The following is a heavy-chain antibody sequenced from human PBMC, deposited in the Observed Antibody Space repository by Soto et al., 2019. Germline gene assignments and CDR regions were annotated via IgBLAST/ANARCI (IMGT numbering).Heavy chain of an antibody. V-gene: IGHV1-69*01. D-gene: IGHD3-22*01. CDR1: GGTFSSYA. CDR2: IIPIFGTA. CDR3: ARGEAGDSSGYYYGFDY. Sequence: QVQLVQSGAEVKKPGSSVKVSCKASGGTFSSYAISWVRQAPGQGLEWMGGIIPIFGTANYAQTFQGRVLITADESTSTAYMERCSLRSEDTAVYYGARGEAGDSSGYYYGFDYWGKGTLVTVSS. J-gene: IGHJ4*02.